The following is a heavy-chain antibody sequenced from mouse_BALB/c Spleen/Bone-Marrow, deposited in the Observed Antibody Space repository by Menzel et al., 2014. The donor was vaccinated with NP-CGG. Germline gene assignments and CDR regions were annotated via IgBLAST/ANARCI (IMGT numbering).Heavy chain of an antibody. CDR1: GYTFTDYW. CDR2: IDTSDSYS. Sequence: QVQLQQPGAEFVMPGASVKMSCKASGYTFTDYWIHWVKQRPGQGLEWIGAIDTSDSYSSYNQKFKGKATLTVDESSSTAYMQLNSLTSEDSAVYDCARKKRNYGNYYWFPYWGQGTLVTVSA. CDR3: ARKKRNYGNYYWFPY. J-gene: IGHJ3*01. V-gene: IGHV1-69*01. D-gene: IGHD2-1*01.